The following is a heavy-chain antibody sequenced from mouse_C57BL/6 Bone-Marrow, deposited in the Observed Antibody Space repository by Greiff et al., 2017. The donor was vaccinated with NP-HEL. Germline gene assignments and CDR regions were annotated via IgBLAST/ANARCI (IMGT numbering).Heavy chain of an antibody. D-gene: IGHD1-1*01. Sequence: EVQLVESGGGLVKPGGSLKLSCAASGFTFSSYAMSWVRQTPEKRLEWVATISDGGSYTYYPDNVKGRFTISRDNAKNNLYLQMSHLKSEDTAMYYCAREYYGSSYVYFDYWGQGTTLTVSS. J-gene: IGHJ2*01. CDR2: ISDGGSYT. V-gene: IGHV5-4*01. CDR1: GFTFSSYA. CDR3: AREYYGSSYVYFDY.